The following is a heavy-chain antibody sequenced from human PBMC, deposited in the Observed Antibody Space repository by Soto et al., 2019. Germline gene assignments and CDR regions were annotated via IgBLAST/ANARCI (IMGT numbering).Heavy chain of an antibody. D-gene: IGHD3-16*01. CDR2: IYYSGST. V-gene: IGHV4-59*01. J-gene: IGHJ3*02. CDR3: ARSGLYDYIWGSYDNPDDVFDI. Sequence: SETLSLTCTVSGGSISSYYWSWIRQPPGKGLEWIGYIYYSGSTNYNPSLKSRVTISVDTSKNQFSLKLSSVTAADTAVYYCARSGLYDYIWGSYDNPDDVFDIWGQGTMVTVSS. CDR1: GGSISSYY.